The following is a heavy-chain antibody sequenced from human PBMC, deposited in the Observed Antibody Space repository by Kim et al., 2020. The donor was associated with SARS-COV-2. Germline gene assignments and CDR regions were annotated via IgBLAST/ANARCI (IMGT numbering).Heavy chain of an antibody. D-gene: IGHD3-22*01. CDR3: AKEDDSSGYGMDV. J-gene: IGHJ6*02. CDR1: GFTFDDYA. CDR2: ISWNSGSM. V-gene: IGHV3-9*01. Sequence: GGSLRLSCAASGFTFDDYAMHWVRQAPGKGLEWVSGISWNSGSMGYADSVKGRFTISRDNAKNSLYLQMNSLRAEDTALYYCAKEDDSSGYGMDVWGQGTTVTVSS.